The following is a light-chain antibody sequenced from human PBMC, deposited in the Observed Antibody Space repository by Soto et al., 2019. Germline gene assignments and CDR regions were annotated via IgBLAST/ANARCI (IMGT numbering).Light chain of an antibody. Sequence: EIVLTQSPGTLSLSPGERATLSCRASQSVNSSYLAWYQQKPGQAPRLLIYGASSRATGIPDRFSGSGSGKDFTITISRLEHEDFAVYYCQQYGSSPETFGQGTKLEIK. V-gene: IGKV3-20*01. J-gene: IGKJ2*01. CDR1: QSVNSSY. CDR2: GAS. CDR3: QQYGSSPET.